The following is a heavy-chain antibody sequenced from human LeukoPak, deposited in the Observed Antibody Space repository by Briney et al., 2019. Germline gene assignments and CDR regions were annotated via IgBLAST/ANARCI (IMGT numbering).Heavy chain of an antibody. J-gene: IGHJ5*02. CDR2: INHSGST. CDR1: GGSFSGYY. Sequence: SETLSLTCAVYGGSFSGYYWSWIRQPPGKGLEWIGEINHSGSTNYNPSLKSRVTISVDTSKNQFSLKLSSVTAADTAVYYCARRRMGFVPNWFDPWGQGTLVTVSS. CDR3: ARRRMGFVPNWFDP. D-gene: IGHD3-10*01. V-gene: IGHV4-34*01.